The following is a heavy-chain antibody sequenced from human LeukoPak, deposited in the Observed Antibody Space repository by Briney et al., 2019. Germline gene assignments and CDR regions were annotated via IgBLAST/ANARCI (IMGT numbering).Heavy chain of an antibody. D-gene: IGHD3-10*01. V-gene: IGHV3-7*01. J-gene: IGHJ4*02. CDR3: AKDRVFELWFEEASPYYFDY. Sequence: GGSLRLSCAASGFTFSSYWMSWVRQAPGKGLEWVANIKQDGSEKYYVDSVKGRFTISRDNAKDSLYLQMNSLRAEDTAVYYCAKDRVFELWFEEASPYYFDYWGQGTLVTVSS. CDR2: IKQDGSEK. CDR1: GFTFSSYW.